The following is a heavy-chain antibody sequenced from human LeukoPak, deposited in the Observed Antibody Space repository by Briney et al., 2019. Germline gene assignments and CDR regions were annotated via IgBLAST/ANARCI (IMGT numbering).Heavy chain of an antibody. CDR2: ISWCEGIT. CDR1: GFTFSSYA. CDR3: ANDPAWRY. J-gene: IGHJ4*02. Sequence: GGSLRLSCGASGFTFSSYAMSWGRRAPGKGVEWVSSISWCEGITYYADARKGRVISSRDNSKNPLYLQMNSLSGEDTAVYYCANDPAWRYWGQGTLVTVSS. V-gene: IGHV3-23*01.